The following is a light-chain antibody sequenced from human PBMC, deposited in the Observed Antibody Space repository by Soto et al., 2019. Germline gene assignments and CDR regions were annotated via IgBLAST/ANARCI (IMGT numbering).Light chain of an antibody. J-gene: IGLJ3*02. V-gene: IGLV2-11*01. Sequence: QSVLTQPRSVSGSPGQSVTISCTGTSSDVGAYNYVSWYQHHPGKAPKVMIYDVSERPSGVPDRFSGSKSDNKASLTISGLQAEDEADYYCCSYGGSYSGVFGGGTKLTVL. CDR1: SSDVGAYNY. CDR2: DVS. CDR3: CSYGGSYSGV.